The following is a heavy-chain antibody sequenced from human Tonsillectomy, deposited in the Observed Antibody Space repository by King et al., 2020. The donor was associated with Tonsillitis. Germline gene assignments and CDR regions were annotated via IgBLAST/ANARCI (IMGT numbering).Heavy chain of an antibody. V-gene: IGHV3-30*04. CDR3: ARVDYESSFGPL. D-gene: IGHD3-22*01. CDR2: ISYDGNNK. CDR1: GFTFSNHA. Sequence: VQLVESGGGVVQPGRSLRLSCAASGFTFSNHAMHWVRQAPGKGLEWVAVISYDGNNKYYADSVKGRFTISRDNSKNTVYLQINTLRAEDTAVYYCARVDYESSFGPLWGQGTLVTVSS. J-gene: IGHJ4*02.